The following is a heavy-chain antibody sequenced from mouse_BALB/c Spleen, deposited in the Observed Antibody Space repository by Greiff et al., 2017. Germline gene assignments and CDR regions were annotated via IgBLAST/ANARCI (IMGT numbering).Heavy chain of an antibody. J-gene: IGHJ2*01. CDR2: IDPANGNT. Sequence: EVQLQQSGAELVKPGASVKLSCTASGFNIKDTYMHWVKQRPEQGLEWIGRIDPANGNTKYDPKFQGKATITADTSSNTAYLQLSSLTSEDSAVYFCARGYYGSSYGYWGQGTTLTVSS. V-gene: IGHV14-3*02. D-gene: IGHD1-1*01. CDR3: ARGYYGSSYGY. CDR1: GFNIKDTY.